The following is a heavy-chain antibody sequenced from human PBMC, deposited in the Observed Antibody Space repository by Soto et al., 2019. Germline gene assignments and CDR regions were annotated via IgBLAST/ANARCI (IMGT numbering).Heavy chain of an antibody. V-gene: IGHV3-74*01. CDR1: GLTFSKYW. Sequence: EVQLVESGGGLVQPGKALRLSCAASGLTFSKYWMHWVRQAPGKGPVWVSYFSSEGTTTDYADSVKGRFTISRDNAKNTMYLHMDSLRVEDTAVYYCAIQDCTNDVGLEAAVTVGGALEYWGQGGQGTVSS. J-gene: IGHJ4*02. D-gene: IGHD2-8*01. CDR2: FSSEGTTT. CDR3: AIQDCTNDVGLEAAVTVGGALEY.